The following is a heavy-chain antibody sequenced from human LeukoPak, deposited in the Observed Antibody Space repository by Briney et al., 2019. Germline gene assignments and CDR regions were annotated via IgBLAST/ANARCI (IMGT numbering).Heavy chain of an antibody. Sequence: SETLSLTCTVSGGSISSGGYYWSWIRQHPGKGLEWIGYIYYSGSTYYNPSLKSRVTISVDTSKNQFSLKLSSVTAADTAVYYCARLGIVATMGGDWFDPWGQGTLVTVSS. D-gene: IGHD5-12*01. J-gene: IGHJ5*02. CDR1: GGSISSGGYY. V-gene: IGHV4-31*03. CDR3: ARLGIVATMGGDWFDP. CDR2: IYYSGST.